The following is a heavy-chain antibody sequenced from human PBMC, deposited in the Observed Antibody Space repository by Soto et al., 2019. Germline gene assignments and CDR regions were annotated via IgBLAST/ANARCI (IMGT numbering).Heavy chain of an antibody. CDR1: GGSISSSSYY. CDR2: IYYSGST. Sequence: QLQLQESGPGLVKPSETLSITCTVSGGSISSSSYYWGWIRQPPGKGLEWIGTIYYSGSTYYNPSLKSLVTISVDTSKNQFSLKLSSVTAADTAVYYCASTGDSSSWYVRYLGQGTLVTVSS. D-gene: IGHD6-13*01. V-gene: IGHV4-39*01. CDR3: ASTGDSSSWYVRY. J-gene: IGHJ4*02.